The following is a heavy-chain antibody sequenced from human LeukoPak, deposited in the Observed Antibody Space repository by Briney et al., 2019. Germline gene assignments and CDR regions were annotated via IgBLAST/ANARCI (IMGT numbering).Heavy chain of an antibody. D-gene: IGHD3-3*01. Sequence: PGGSLRLSCAASGFTFSSYAMSWVRQAPGKGLEWVSGVCSSGGSTYYTDSVKGRFTISRDNSKNTLYLQMNSLRAEDTAVYYCAKASIFGDTKYFQHWGQGTLVTVSS. V-gene: IGHV3-23*01. CDR2: VCSSGGST. CDR1: GFTFSSYA. CDR3: AKASIFGDTKYFQH. J-gene: IGHJ1*01.